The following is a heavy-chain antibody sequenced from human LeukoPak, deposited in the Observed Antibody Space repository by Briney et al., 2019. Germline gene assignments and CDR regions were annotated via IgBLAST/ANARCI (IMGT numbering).Heavy chain of an antibody. CDR3: ARAATGGGKSHLDY. J-gene: IGHJ4*02. D-gene: IGHD4-23*01. V-gene: IGHV1-18*01. Sequence: ASVKVSCKASGYTFTSYGISWVRQAPGQELEWMGWISAYNGNTNYAQKLQGRVTMTTDTSTSTAYMELRSLRSDDTAVYYCARAATGGGKSHLDYWGQGTLVTVSS. CDR2: ISAYNGNT. CDR1: GYTFTSYG.